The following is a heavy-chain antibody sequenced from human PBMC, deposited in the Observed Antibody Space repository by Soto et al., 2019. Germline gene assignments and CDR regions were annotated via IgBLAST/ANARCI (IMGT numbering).Heavy chain of an antibody. CDR1: GGSVSSETYY. CDR3: ARGPTYYYDSGGEDYFDF. Sequence: PSETLSLTGTVSGGSVSSETYYWSWIRQPPGKRLEWIGYIYYSGSTSYNPSLKSRVTISVDTSKNHFSLKLSSVTAADTAVYYCARGPTYYYDSGGEDYFDFWGQGTLVTVSS. D-gene: IGHD3-22*01. CDR2: IYYSGST. V-gene: IGHV4-61*03. J-gene: IGHJ4*02.